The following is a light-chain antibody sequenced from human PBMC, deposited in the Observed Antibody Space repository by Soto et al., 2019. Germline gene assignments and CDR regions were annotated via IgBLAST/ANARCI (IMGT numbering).Light chain of an antibody. J-gene: IGKJ1*01. CDR3: QQYNRYWT. CDR2: DAS. V-gene: IGKV1-5*01. Sequence: DIQMTQSPSTLSASVGDRVTITCRASQSISSWLAWYQQKPGKAPKLLIYDASSLESGVPSRFSGSGSGTTFTLTISSLQTDDFATYYCQQYNRYWTFGQGTKVEIK. CDR1: QSISSW.